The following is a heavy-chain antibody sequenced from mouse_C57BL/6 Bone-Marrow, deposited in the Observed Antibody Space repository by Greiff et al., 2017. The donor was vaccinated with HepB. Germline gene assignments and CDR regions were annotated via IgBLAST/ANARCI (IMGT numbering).Heavy chain of an antibody. CDR2: LDPEDGDT. D-gene: IGHD4-1*01. Sequence: EVQLQQSGAELVRPGASVKLSCTASGFTIKDYYMHWVKQRPEQGLEWIGRLDPEDGDTEYSPKFQGKATMTADTSSNTAYLQLSSRTSEDTAVYYCSLGNYFDYWGQGTTLTVSS. CDR1: GFTIKDYY. V-gene: IGHV14-1*01. J-gene: IGHJ2*01. CDR3: SLGNYFDY.